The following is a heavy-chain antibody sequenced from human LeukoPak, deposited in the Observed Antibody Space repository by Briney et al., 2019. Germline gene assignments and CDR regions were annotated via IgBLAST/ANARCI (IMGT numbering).Heavy chain of an antibody. CDR2: INPSGGST. CDR3: ARSLQTGETRLNYDFWSGYQNWFDP. D-gene: IGHD3-3*01. CDR1: GYTFTSYG. Sequence: ASVKVSCKASGYTFTSYGISWVRQAPGQGLEWMGIINPSGGSTSYAQKFQGRVTMTRDMSTSTAYMELSSLRSEDTAVYYCARSLQTGETRLNYDFWSGYQNWFDPWGQGTLVTVSS. J-gene: IGHJ5*02. V-gene: IGHV1-46*01.